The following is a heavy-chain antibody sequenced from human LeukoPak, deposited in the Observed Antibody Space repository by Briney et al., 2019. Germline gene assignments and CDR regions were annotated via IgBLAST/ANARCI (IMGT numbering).Heavy chain of an antibody. CDR3: VKGCSSTSCYVRWFDP. D-gene: IGHD2-2*01. Sequence: GGSLRLCCAASGFTVSRNYMSWVRQAPGKGLEYVSAISSHGGSTYYADSVKGRFTISRDNSKNTLYLQMSSLRAEDTAVYYCVKGCSSTSCYVRWFDPWGQGTLVTVSS. CDR1: GFTVSRNY. V-gene: IGHV3-64D*06. J-gene: IGHJ5*02. CDR2: ISSHGGST.